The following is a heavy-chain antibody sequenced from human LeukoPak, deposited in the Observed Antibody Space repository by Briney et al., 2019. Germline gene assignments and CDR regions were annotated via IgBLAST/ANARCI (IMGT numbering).Heavy chain of an antibody. CDR1: GFTVSSNY. V-gene: IGHV3-53*01. CDR3: AKDPSYGVPVVYFDY. D-gene: IGHD4-17*01. J-gene: IGHJ4*02. CDR2: IYSGGST. Sequence: GGSLRLSCAASGFTVSSNYMSWVRQAPGKGLEWVSVIYSGGSTYYADSVKGRFTISRDNSKNTLYLQMNSLRAEDTAVYYCAKDPSYGVPVVYFDYWGQGTLVTVSS.